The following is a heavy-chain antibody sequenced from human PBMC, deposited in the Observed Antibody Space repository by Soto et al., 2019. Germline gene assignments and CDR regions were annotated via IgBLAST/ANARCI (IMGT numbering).Heavy chain of an antibody. J-gene: IGHJ5*02. CDR1: GFTFSSYS. CDR3: ARGLRAGRAYNWFVP. Sequence: EVQLVESGGGLVQPGGSLRLSCAASGFTFSSYSMNWVRQAPGKGLEWVSYINSRSSTIYYADSVKGRFTISRDNAKNALYLQPNSLRDEDTAVYYCARGLRAGRAYNWFVPWGQGSLVSVSS. CDR2: INSRSSTI. V-gene: IGHV3-48*02.